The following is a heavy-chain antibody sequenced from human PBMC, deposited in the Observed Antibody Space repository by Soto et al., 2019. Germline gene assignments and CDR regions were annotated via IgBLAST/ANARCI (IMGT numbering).Heavy chain of an antibody. CDR1: GYTFTSYG. CDR3: ARVRYDFWSGYPNWFDP. V-gene: IGHV1-18*01. Sequence: ASVKVSCKASGYTFTSYGISWVRQAPGQGLEWMGWISAYNGNTNYAQKLQGRVTITTDTSTSTTKMKMRSLRSDDTAVYYCARVRYDFWSGYPNWFDPWG. D-gene: IGHD3-3*01. CDR2: ISAYNGNT. J-gene: IGHJ5*02.